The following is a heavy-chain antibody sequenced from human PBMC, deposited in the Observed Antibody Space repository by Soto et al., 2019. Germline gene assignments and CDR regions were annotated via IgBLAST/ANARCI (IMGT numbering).Heavy chain of an antibody. J-gene: IGHJ4*02. Sequence: QPGGSLRLSCAASGFTFSSYGMHWVRQAPGKGLEWVAVIWYDGSNKYYADSVKGRFTISRDNSKNTLYLQMNSLRAEDTAVYYCARDRRPRMTTVTSFDYWGQGTLVTVSS. CDR1: GFTFSSYG. CDR2: IWYDGSNK. D-gene: IGHD4-17*01. CDR3: ARDRRPRMTTVTSFDY. V-gene: IGHV3-33*01.